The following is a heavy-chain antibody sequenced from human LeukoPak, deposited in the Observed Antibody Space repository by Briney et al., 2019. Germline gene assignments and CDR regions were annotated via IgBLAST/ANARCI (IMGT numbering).Heavy chain of an antibody. CDR3: AHGYKVVIRVGGFDY. CDR1: GFSLSTTGVG. CDR2: IYWDDDK. V-gene: IGHV2-5*02. D-gene: IGHD4-23*01. J-gene: IGHJ4*02. Sequence: SGPTLVKPTQTLTLTCTFSGFSLSTTGVGVGWIRQPPGKALQWLALIYWDDDKHYSPSLKSRLTITKDTSKHQVVLTMTNVDPVDTGTYYCAHGYKVVIRVGGFDYWGQGTLVTVSS.